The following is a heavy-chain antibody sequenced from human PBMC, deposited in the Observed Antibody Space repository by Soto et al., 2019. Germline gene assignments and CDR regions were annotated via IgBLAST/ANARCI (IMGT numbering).Heavy chain of an antibody. CDR1: GFTFSSYS. V-gene: IGHV3-48*02. D-gene: IGHD3-10*01. J-gene: IGHJ4*02. Sequence: GGSLRLSCAASGFTFSSYSMNWVRQAPGKGLEWVSYISSSSSTKFYADSVKGRFTISRDNSKNTVYLQMNSLREEDTAVYFCAKDLGYSASVSYPDFWGQGSLVTVSS. CDR2: ISSSSSTK. CDR3: AKDLGYSASVSYPDF.